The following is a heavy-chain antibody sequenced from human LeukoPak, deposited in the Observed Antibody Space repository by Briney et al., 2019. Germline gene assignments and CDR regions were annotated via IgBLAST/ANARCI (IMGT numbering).Heavy chain of an antibody. D-gene: IGHD1-26*01. CDR1: GYTFTGYY. J-gene: IGHJ4*02. V-gene: IGHV1-2*02. Sequence: ASVKVSCTASGYTFTGYYMHWVRQAPGQGLEWMGWINPNSGGTNYAQKFQGRVTMTRDTSISTAYIELSRLRSDDTAVYYCARALSWDRLGLLTVVYWGQGTLVTVSS. CDR2: INPNSGGT. CDR3: ARALSWDRLGLLTVVY.